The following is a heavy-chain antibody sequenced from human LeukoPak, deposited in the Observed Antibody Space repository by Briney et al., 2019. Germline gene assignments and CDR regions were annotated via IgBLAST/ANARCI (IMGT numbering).Heavy chain of an antibody. CDR1: GGSISSSSYY. CDR3: ASSLGYCSGGSCSDAFDI. V-gene: IGHV4-39*01. J-gene: IGHJ3*02. CDR2: IYYSGST. Sequence: TSETLSLTCTVSGGSISSSSYYWGWIRQPPGKGLEWIGSIYYSGSTYYNPSLKSRVTISVDTSKNQFSLKLSSVTAADTAVYYCASSLGYCSGGSCSDAFDIWGQGTMVTVSS. D-gene: IGHD2-15*01.